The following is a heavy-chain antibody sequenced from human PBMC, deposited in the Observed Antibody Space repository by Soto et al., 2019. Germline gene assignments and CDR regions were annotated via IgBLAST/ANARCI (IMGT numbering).Heavy chain of an antibody. D-gene: IGHD3-16*01. V-gene: IGHV1-8*01. CDR3: ARGGVRGMDG. CDR2: MKPNSANT. Sequence: QVQLVQSGDEVKKPGASVKVSCKASGYTFTSYDINWVRQATGQGLEWMGWMKPNSANTGYAQKFQGRVTMNRITSRSKPYIELRSRTYEDTAVYYCARGGVRGMDGWDQGSTVSVSS. J-gene: IGHJ6*02. CDR1: GYTFTSYD.